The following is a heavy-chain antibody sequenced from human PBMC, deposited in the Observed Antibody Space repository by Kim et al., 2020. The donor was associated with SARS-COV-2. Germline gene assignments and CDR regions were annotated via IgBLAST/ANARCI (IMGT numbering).Heavy chain of an antibody. CDR3: TQGGLYYVAL. J-gene: IGHJ2*01. Sequence: GGSLRLSCAASGFTFSTNAMSWVRQSPGKGLEWVSAISDNGDSTYYADSVKGRFTISRDNSKNTLYLQMNSLRADDTAVYHCTQGGLYYVALWGRGTLVTVSS. D-gene: IGHD3-10*01. V-gene: IGHV3-23*01. CDR1: GFTFSTNA. CDR2: ISDNGDST.